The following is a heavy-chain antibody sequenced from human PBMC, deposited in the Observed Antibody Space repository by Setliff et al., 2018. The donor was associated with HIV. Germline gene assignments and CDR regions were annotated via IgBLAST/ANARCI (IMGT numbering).Heavy chain of an antibody. Sequence: SETLSLTCAVYVGSFGGYYWSWIRQPPGKGLEWIGEISHSGRTNYNPSLKSRVTISVDTSKDQFSLKLSSVTAADTAVYYCARGPLDSSGYRSDAFDIWGQGTMVTVSS. CDR2: ISHSGRT. D-gene: IGHD3-22*01. V-gene: IGHV4-34*01. CDR3: ARGPLDSSGYRSDAFDI. J-gene: IGHJ3*02. CDR1: VGSFGGYY.